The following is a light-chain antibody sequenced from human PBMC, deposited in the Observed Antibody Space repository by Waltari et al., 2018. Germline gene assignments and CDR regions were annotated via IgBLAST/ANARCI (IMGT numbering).Light chain of an antibody. CDR3: ASWDDSLNGVV. V-gene: IGLV1-44*01. CDR2: SNN. CDR1: SSNIGSNT. Sequence: QSVLTQPPSASGTPGQRVTISCSGSSSNIGSNTVNWYQQLPGTAPKLLIYSNNRRPRGVPDRFSGSESGTSASLAISGLQSEDEAEYFCASWDDSLNGVVFGGGTKLTVL. J-gene: IGLJ2*01.